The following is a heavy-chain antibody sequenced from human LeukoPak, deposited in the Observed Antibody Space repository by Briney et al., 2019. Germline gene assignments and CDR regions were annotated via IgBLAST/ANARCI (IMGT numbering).Heavy chain of an antibody. J-gene: IGHJ4*02. CDR1: GSSISSWY. Sequence: SETLSLTCTVSGSSISSWYWSWIRQPPGKGLEWIGYIYDSGNTNYNPSLKTRVTISADTSKNQLSLNLTSVTAADTAVYYCARDRAPGGFFDYWGQGTLVTVSS. V-gene: IGHV4-59*01. D-gene: IGHD3-10*01. CDR3: ARDRAPGGFFDY. CDR2: IYDSGNT.